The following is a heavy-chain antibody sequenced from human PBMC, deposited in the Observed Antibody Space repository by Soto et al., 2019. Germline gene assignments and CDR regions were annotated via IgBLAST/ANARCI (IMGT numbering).Heavy chain of an antibody. D-gene: IGHD3-22*01. CDR3: ARDPEGDYYDSSGTTYDY. V-gene: IGHV3-74*01. CDR2: VNSDGSST. Sequence: EVQLVESGGGLVQPGGSLRLSCAASGFTFSSYWMHWVRQAPGKGLVLVSRVNSDGSSTSYADSVKGRFTISRDNAKNTLSLQMNSLRDGDTAVYYCARDPEGDYYDSSGTTYDYWGQGTLVTVSS. J-gene: IGHJ4*02. CDR1: GFTFSSYW.